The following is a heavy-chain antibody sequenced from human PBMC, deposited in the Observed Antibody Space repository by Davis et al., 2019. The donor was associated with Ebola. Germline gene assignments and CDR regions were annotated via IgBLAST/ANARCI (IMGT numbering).Heavy chain of an antibody. D-gene: IGHD1-26*01. J-gene: IGHJ4*02. CDR2: IIHSRRT. CDR1: GGSFSGYY. V-gene: IGHV4-34*12. Sequence: SETLSLTCAVYGGSFSGYYWSWIRQPPGKGLEWIGEIIHSRRTNYNPSLKSRVTISVDTSKNQFSLKLSSVTAADTAVYYCARDRDYSGNYDHWGQGTMVTVSS. CDR3: ARDRDYSGNYDH.